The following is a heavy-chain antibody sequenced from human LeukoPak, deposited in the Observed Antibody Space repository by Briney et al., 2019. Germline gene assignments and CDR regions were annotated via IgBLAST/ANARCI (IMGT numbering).Heavy chain of an antibody. CDR3: AKDMARPGWDILVGDYYYGMDV. V-gene: IGHV3-7*01. CDR1: GLKFSNYW. Sequence: GGSLRLSGVASGLKFSNYWLNWVRQAPGKGREWVANLKEDGGEKYYVDSGKGRFSISRDNAKNSVYLQMSSLRAEDTAVYYCAKDMARPGWDILVGDYYYGMDVWGQGTTVTVSS. D-gene: IGHD1-26*01. J-gene: IGHJ6*02. CDR2: LKEDGGEK.